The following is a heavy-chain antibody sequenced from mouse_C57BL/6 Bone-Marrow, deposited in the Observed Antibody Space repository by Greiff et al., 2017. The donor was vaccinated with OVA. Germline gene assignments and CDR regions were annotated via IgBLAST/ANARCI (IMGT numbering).Heavy chain of an antibody. CDR3: ARLPYYGSSYETWFAY. V-gene: IGHV1-53*01. J-gene: IGHJ3*01. CDR1: GYTFTSYW. Sequence: QVQLQQPGTELVKPGASVKLSCKASGYTFTSYWMHWVKQRPGQGLEWIGNINPSNGGTNYNAKFKSKATLTVAKSSSTAYMQLSSLTTEDTAVYYCARLPYYGSSYETWFAYWGQGTLVTVSA. CDR2: INPSNGGT. D-gene: IGHD1-1*01.